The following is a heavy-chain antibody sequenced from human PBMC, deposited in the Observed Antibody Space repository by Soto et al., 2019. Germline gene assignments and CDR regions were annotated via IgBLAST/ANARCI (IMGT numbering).Heavy chain of an antibody. CDR3: ASHRRGDYGVTGY. CDR1: GFTFSSYS. D-gene: IGHD4-17*01. Sequence: EVQLVESGGGLVQPGGSLRLSCAASGFTFSSYSMNWVRQAPGKGLEWVSYISSSSSTIYYADSVKGRFTISRDNAKNSLYLQMNSLRAEGTAVYYCASHRRGDYGVTGYWGQGTLVTVSS. CDR2: ISSSSSTI. J-gene: IGHJ4*02. V-gene: IGHV3-48*01.